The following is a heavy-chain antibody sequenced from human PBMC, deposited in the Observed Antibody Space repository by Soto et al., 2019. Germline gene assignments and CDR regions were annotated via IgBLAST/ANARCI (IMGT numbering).Heavy chain of an antibody. Sequence: GGSXRLSCSASVFTFIMYCIHLFRHAPGKGLEWVAIISDDGSSKSYADFVEGRFTISRDNSKNTLYLQMNGLRPEDTAVYFCAKDTREFGPLIVPGIEPWGRRTLV. CDR2: ISDDGSSK. CDR3: AKDTREFGPLIVPGIEP. J-gene: IGHJ4*02. D-gene: IGHD1-26*01. V-gene: IGHV3-30*18. CDR1: VFTFIMYC.